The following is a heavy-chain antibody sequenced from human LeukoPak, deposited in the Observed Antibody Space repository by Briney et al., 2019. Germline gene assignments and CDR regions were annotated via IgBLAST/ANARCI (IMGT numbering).Heavy chain of an antibody. J-gene: IGHJ6*02. CDR1: GGSISSGSYY. CDR2: IYTSGST. Sequence: SETLFLTCTVSGGSISSGSYYWSWIRQPAGKGLEWIGRIYTSGSTNYNPSLKSRVTISVDTSKNQFSLKLSSVTAADTAAYYCARASITIFGVAYGMDVWGQGTTVTVSS. D-gene: IGHD3-3*01. V-gene: IGHV4-61*02. CDR3: ARASITIFGVAYGMDV.